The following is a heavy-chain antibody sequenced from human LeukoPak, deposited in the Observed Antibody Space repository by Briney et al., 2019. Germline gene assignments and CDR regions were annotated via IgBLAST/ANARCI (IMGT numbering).Heavy chain of an antibody. V-gene: IGHV1-2*02. Sequence: WASVKVSCKASGYTFTGYYMHWVRQAPGQGLEWMGWINPNSGGTNYAQKFQGRVTMTRDTSISTAYMELSRLRSDDTAVYYCARAMEYGDYPFDYWGQGTLVTVSS. CDR3: ARAMEYGDYPFDY. D-gene: IGHD4-17*01. CDR1: GYTFTGYY. J-gene: IGHJ4*02. CDR2: INPNSGGT.